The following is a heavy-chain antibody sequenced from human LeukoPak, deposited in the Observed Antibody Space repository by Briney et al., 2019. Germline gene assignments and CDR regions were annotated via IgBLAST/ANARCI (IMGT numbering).Heavy chain of an antibody. CDR2: ISSSSSYI. J-gene: IGHJ4*02. D-gene: IGHD5-24*01. Sequence: GGSLRLSCAVSGFTFSSYSMNWVRQAPGKGLEWVSSISSSSSYIYYADSVKGRFTISRDNAKNSLYLQMNSLRAEDTAVYYCARPTWRHFNYWGQGTLVTVSS. CDR3: ARPTWRHFNY. CDR1: GFTFSSYS. V-gene: IGHV3-21*01.